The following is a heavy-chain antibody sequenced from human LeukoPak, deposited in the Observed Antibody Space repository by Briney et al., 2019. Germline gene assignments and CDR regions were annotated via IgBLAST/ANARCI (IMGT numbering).Heavy chain of an antibody. CDR2: ISSSSSTI. CDR1: GFTFSSHS. D-gene: IGHD6-13*01. Sequence: GGSLRLSCAASGFTFSSHSMNWVRQAPGKGLEWVSYISSSSSTIYYADSVKGRFTISRDNAKNSLYLQMNSLRAEDTAVYYCARQGSSWPEVSDAFDIWGQGTMVTVSS. V-gene: IGHV3-48*01. J-gene: IGHJ3*02. CDR3: ARQGSSWPEVSDAFDI.